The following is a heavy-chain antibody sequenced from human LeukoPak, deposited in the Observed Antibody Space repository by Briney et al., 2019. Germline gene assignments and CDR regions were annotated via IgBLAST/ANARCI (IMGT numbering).Heavy chain of an antibody. J-gene: IGHJ6*02. Sequence: GGSLRLSCAASGFTVSSNYMSWVRQAPGKGLEWVAVIWYDGSSKYYADSVKGRFTISRDNSKNTLYLRMHSLRAEDTAVYYCARDFVRRVVPAASGGMDVWGQGTTVTVSS. CDR1: GFTVSSNY. CDR2: IWYDGSSK. CDR3: ARDFVRRVVPAASGGMDV. D-gene: IGHD2-2*01. V-gene: IGHV3-33*08.